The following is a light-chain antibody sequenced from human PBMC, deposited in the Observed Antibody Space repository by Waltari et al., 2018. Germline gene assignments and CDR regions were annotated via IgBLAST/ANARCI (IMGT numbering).Light chain of an antibody. CDR2: DVT. J-gene: IGLJ1*01. V-gene: IGLV2-14*03. Sequence: QSALTQPASASGSPGQSITISAPGTSSDAPDSNFPSWYQHHPAKAPKLIIQDVTKRPSGISNRFSGSKSGTTASLTISGLQPEDEADYYCCSHTHINTYVFGSGTKVTVL. CDR3: CSHTHINTYV. CDR1: SSDAPDSNF.